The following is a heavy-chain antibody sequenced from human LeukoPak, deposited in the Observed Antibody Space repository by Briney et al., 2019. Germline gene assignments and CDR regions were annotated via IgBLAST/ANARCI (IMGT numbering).Heavy chain of an antibody. V-gene: IGHV1-69*13. CDR2: IIPIFGAA. CDR1: GGTSSSHS. Sequence: SVKVSCKTSGGTSSSHSFSWVRQAPGPGLEWMGRIIPIFGAANYAQKFQGRLTITADESTSTAYMELSSLTSEDTAVYYCARSATVGAPIIFGDAFGIWGQGTMVTVSS. D-gene: IGHD1-26*01. J-gene: IGHJ3*02. CDR3: ARSATVGAPIIFGDAFGI.